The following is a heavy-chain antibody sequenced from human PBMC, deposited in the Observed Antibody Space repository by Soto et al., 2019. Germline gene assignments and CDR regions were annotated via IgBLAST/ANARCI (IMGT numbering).Heavy chain of an antibody. CDR3: ARGVGPTTNAYFDY. CDR1: GFTFSSYC. D-gene: IGHD1-26*01. CDR2: ISSSSSYI. Sequence: PGGSLRLSCAASGFTFSSYCMHWVRQAPGKGLEWVSSISSSSSYIYYADSVKGRFTISRDNAKNSLYLQMNSLRAEDTAVYYCARGVGPTTNAYFDYWGQGTLVTVSS. J-gene: IGHJ4*02. V-gene: IGHV3-21*01.